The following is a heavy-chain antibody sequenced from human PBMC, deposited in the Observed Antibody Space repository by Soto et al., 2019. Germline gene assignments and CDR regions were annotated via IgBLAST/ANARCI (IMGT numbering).Heavy chain of an antibody. J-gene: IGHJ4*02. CDR1: GYSFSTYW. D-gene: IGHD1-26*01. CDR3: ARTSGGYLYSFDY. V-gene: IGHV5-51*01. CDR2: IYSGDSDT. Sequence: GESLKISCKGSGYSFSTYWIGWVRQLPGKGLEWMGIIYSGDSDTRYSPSFQGQVTISADKSTSTAYLQWSSLKASDSAKYYCARTSGGYLYSFDYWGQGTLVTVSS.